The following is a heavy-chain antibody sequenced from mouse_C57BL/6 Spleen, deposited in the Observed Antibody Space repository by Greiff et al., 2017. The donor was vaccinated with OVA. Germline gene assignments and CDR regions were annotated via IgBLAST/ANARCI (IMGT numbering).Heavy chain of an antibody. D-gene: IGHD2-4*01. J-gene: IGHJ3*01. Sequence: VKLQESGPELVKPGASVKISCKASGYAFSSSWMNWVKQRPGKGLEWIGRIYPGDGDTNYNGKFKGKATLTADKSSSTAYMQLSSLTSEDSAVYFCANYDYDGGAWFAYWGQGTLVTVSA. CDR3: ANYDYDGGAWFAY. CDR1: GYAFSSSW. CDR2: IYPGDGDT. V-gene: IGHV1-82*01.